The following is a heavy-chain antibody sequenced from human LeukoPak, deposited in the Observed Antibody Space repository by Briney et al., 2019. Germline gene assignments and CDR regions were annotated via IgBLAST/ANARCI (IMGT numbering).Heavy chain of an antibody. Sequence: GKSLRLSCAASGFYFSSYGMHWVRQAPGRGLEWVAVIWYDGSIKVDAASGKGRFTISRENYKNTLYLQMNSLRDEDTAVYYCARETGGCTSGRGYEAYCYGMDVWGQGTTVTVSS. J-gene: IGHJ6*02. CDR2: IWYDGSIK. CDR1: GFYFSSYG. D-gene: IGHD2-8*01. CDR3: ARETGGCTSGRGYEAYCYGMDV. V-gene: IGHV3-33*01.